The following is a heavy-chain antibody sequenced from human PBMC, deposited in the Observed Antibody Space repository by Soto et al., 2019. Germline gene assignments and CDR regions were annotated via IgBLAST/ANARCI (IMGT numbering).Heavy chain of an antibody. CDR1: GGSISSSNL. J-gene: IGHJ4*02. V-gene: IGHV4-4*02. CDR3: ARDFVDIVARYFDY. D-gene: IGHD5-12*01. Sequence: SETLSLTCAVSGGSISSSNLWSWVRQPPGKGLEWIGEIYHSGSTNYNPSLKSRVTISVDKSKNQFSLKLSSVTAADTAVYYCARDFVDIVARYFDYWGQGTLVTVSS. CDR2: IYHSGST.